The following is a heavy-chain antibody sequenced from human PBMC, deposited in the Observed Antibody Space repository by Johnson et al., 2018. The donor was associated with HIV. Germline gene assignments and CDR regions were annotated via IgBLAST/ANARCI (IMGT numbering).Heavy chain of an antibody. CDR1: GFIFNDYV. V-gene: IGHV3-7*01. D-gene: IGHD2-21*01. Sequence: VQLVESGGGMVRPGGSLRLSCAASGFIFNDYVMNWVRQAPGKGLEWVANIKQDGSEKYYVDAVKGRFTISRDNAKSTLYLQMPSLRTEDTAMYYCATIWPGNFAFDIWGQGTMVTVSS. CDR3: ATIWPGNFAFDI. CDR2: IKQDGSEK. J-gene: IGHJ3*02.